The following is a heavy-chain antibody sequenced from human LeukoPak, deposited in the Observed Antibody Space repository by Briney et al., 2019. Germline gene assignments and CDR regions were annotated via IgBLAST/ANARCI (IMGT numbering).Heavy chain of an antibody. J-gene: IGHJ4*02. CDR2: IGTAGDT. V-gene: IGHV3-13*01. CDR3: ARATRYYDFWGGYHYYFDY. D-gene: IGHD3-3*01. CDR1: GFTFSSYD. Sequence: PGGSLRLSCAASGFTFSSYDMHWVRQATGKGLEWVSAIGTAGDTYYPGSVKGRFTISRENAKNSLYLQMNSLRAGDTAVYYCARATRYYDFWGGYHYYFDYWGQGTLVTVSS.